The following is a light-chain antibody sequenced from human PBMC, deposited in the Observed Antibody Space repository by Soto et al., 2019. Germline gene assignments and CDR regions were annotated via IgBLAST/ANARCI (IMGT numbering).Light chain of an antibody. Sequence: EIVMTQSPATLSVSPGERATLSCKASQSVGTYLAWYQQKPGQAPRLLIYGASTRATGVPARFSGGGSGTEFTLTISSLQSEEFAIYHCQQYDNLPPWTFCQGAKVEIK. V-gene: IGKV3-15*01. CDR3: QQYDNLPPWT. CDR1: QSVGTY. J-gene: IGKJ1*01. CDR2: GAS.